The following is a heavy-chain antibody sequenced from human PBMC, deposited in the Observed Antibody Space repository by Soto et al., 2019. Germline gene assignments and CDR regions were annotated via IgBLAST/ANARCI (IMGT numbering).Heavy chain of an antibody. CDR2: IIPVLGVT. CDR3: ARRRYCGVVCYPQYYYGMDV. Sequence: QVQLVQSGPEVKKPGSSVRISCRSGGDTFSSYTVSWVRQTPGQGLEWMGRIIPVLGVTNYSRKFKGRMTNTAEKSKTTAHMELSSLKSEDTARYYCARRRYCGVVCYPQYYYGMDVWGQGTSVIVSS. CDR1: GDTFSSYT. V-gene: IGHV1-69*02. D-gene: IGHD2-21*02. J-gene: IGHJ6*02.